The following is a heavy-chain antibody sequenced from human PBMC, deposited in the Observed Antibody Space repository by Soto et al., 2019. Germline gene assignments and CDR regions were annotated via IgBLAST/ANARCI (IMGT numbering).Heavy chain of an antibody. D-gene: IGHD3-22*01. CDR1: GFTFSSYS. Sequence: EVQLVESGGGLVKPGGSLRLSCAASGFTFSSYSMKWVRQATGKGLEWVSSISSSSSYIYYADSVKGRFTISRDNAKNSLYLQINSLRAEDTAVYYCARDQDYDSSGFWINLYYGMDVWGQGTTVTVSS. CDR2: ISSSSSYI. J-gene: IGHJ6*02. CDR3: ARDQDYDSSGFWINLYYGMDV. V-gene: IGHV3-21*01.